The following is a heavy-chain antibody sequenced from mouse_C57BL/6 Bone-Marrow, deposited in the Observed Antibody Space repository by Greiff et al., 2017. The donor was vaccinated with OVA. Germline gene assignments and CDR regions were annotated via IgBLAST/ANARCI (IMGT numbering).Heavy chain of an antibody. V-gene: IGHV5-4*01. CDR3: ARDYYYGPSWFAY. CDR1: GFTFSSYA. CDR2: ISDGGSYT. D-gene: IGHD1-1*01. Sequence: DVHLVESGGGLVKPGGSLKLSCAASGFTFSSYAMSWVRQTLEKRLEWVATISDGGSYTYYPDNVKGRFTISRDNAKNNLYLQMSHLKSEDTAMYYCARDYYYGPSWFAYWGQGTLVTVSA. J-gene: IGHJ3*01.